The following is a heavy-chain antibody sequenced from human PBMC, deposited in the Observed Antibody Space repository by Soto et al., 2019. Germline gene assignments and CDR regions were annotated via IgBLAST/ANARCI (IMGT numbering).Heavy chain of an antibody. CDR1: GFSVSGMY. CDR3: TRVDTLYADIDY. J-gene: IGHJ4*02. CDR2: LYTGDTA. V-gene: IGHV3-66*01. Sequence: PGGSLRLSCAVSGFSVSGMYMAWVRQVPGKGLEWVSLLYTGDTAYYADSVSGLFTISKDSSKDTLFLQMNGLRAEDTAIYYCTRVDTLYADIDYWGQGTLVTVSS. D-gene: IGHD3-16*01.